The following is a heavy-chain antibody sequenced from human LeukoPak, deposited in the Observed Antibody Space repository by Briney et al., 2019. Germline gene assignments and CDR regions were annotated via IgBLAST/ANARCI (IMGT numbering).Heavy chain of an antibody. CDR1: GGSISSGGYY. J-gene: IGHJ2*01. CDR3: ARDPGTDSSGYFLYWYFDL. CDR2: IYHSGST. V-gene: IGHV4-39*07. D-gene: IGHD3-22*01. Sequence: SETLSLTCTVSGGSISSGGYYWSWIRQHPGKGLEWIGEIYHSGSTNYNPSLKSRVTISVDKSKNQFSLKLSSVTAADTAVYYCARDPGTDSSGYFLYWYFDLWGRGTLVTVSS.